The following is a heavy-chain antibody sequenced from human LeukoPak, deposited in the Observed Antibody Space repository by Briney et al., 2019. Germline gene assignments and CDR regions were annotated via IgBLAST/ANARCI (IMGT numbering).Heavy chain of an antibody. V-gene: IGHV3-73*01. CDR1: GFTFSGSA. J-gene: IGHJ4*02. CDR3: TRHDYYDSSGYYYEYYFDY. Sequence: GGSLRLSCAASGFTFSGSAMHWVRQASGKGLEWVGRIRSKANSYATAHAASVKGRFTISRDDSKNTAYLQMNSLKTEDTAVYYCTRHDYYDSSGYYYEYYFDYWGQGTLVTVSS. D-gene: IGHD3-22*01. CDR2: IRSKANSYAT.